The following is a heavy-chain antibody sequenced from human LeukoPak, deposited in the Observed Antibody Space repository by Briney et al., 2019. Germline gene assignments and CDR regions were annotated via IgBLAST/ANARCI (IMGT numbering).Heavy chain of an antibody. CDR1: GYIVTTYY. Sequence: ASVTVSCKASGYIVTTYYMHWVRQAPGQGLEWMGIINHSGGSPTYAQKFQDRVRMTRDTSTSTLYMELTNLRSDDTAVYYCARSADWLLPLDHWGQGTLVSVSS. CDR2: INHSGGSP. D-gene: IGHD3-9*01. J-gene: IGHJ4*02. CDR3: ARSADWLLPLDH. V-gene: IGHV1-46*01.